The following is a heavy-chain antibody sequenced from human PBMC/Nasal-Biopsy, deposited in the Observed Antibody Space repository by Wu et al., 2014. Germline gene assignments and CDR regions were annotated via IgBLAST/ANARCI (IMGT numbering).Heavy chain of an antibody. CDR3: ALSRDYERNFDS. CDR1: GVSFSSGGYS. CDR2: VYHTGGS. Sequence: TLSLTCVVSGVSFSSGGYSWSWIRQPPGKGLEWIGYVYHTGGSYYNPSFKSRVTMSRDRSKNQFSLKVTSVTAADTAVYYCALSRDYERNFDSWGQGTLVTVSS. V-gene: IGHV4-30-2*01. D-gene: IGHD4-17*01. J-gene: IGHJ4*02.